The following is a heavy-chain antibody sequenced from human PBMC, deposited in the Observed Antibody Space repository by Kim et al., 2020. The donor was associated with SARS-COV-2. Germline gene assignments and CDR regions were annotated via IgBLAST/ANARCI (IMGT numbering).Heavy chain of an antibody. D-gene: IGHD1-26*01. CDR1: GASVTSSGYY. CDR2: ITYSGTT. CDR3: AREGGANWFAP. J-gene: IGHJ5*02. V-gene: IGHV4-31*03. Sequence: SETLSLTCTVSGASVTSSGYYWSWSRQHPGQGLEWIGYITYSGTTYYNPSLKSRISISTDTSKNQFSLRLRSVTAADTAVYYCAREGGANWFAPWGQGTL.